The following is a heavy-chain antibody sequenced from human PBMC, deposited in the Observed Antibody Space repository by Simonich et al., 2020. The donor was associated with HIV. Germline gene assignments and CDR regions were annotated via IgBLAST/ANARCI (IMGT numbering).Heavy chain of an antibody. CDR1: GYTFINYY. CDR3: AAVELGH. V-gene: IGHV1-69-2*01. CDR2: VDPEDGET. Sequence: VQLVQSGAEVKKPGASVKVSCKVSGYTFINYYLHWVQQAPGKGLGGMGLVDPEDGETIYAEKFQGRVTITADTSTDTAYMELSSLRSEDTAVYYCAAVELGHWGQGTLVTVSS. J-gene: IGHJ4*02. D-gene: IGHD1-7*01.